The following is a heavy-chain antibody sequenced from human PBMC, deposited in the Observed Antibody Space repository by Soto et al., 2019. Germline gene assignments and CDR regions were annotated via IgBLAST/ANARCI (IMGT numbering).Heavy chain of an antibody. CDR1: GYTFTSYD. Sequence: GASVKVSCKASGYTFTSYDINWVRQATGQGLEWMGWMNPNSGNTGYAQKFQGRVTMTRNTSISTAYMELSSLRSEDTAVYYCARERSAARTGLLDPWGQGTLVTVAS. D-gene: IGHD6-13*01. CDR3: ARERSAARTGLLDP. CDR2: MNPNSGNT. V-gene: IGHV1-8*01. J-gene: IGHJ5*02.